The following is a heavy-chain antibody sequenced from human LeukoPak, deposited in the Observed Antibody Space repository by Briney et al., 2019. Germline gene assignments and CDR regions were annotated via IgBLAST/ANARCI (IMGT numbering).Heavy chain of an antibody. D-gene: IGHD3-22*01. CDR1: GFTVSSNY. CDR3: ARESVGDSSGYYYGGPNFDY. V-gene: IGHV3-66*01. Sequence: PGGSLRLSCAASGFTVSSNYMSWVRQAPGKGLEWVSVIYSGGSTYYADSEKGRFTISRDNSKNTLYLQMNSLRAEDTAVYYCARESVGDSSGYYYGGPNFDYWGQGTLVTVSS. J-gene: IGHJ4*02. CDR2: IYSGGST.